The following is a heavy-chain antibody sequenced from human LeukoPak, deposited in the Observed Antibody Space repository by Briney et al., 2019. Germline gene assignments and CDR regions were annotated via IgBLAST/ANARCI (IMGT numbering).Heavy chain of an antibody. CDR2: ISYDGSNK. CDR1: GFTFSNYA. Sequence: GGPLRLSCAASGFTFSNYAMHWVRQAPGKGLEWVAVISYDGSNKYYADSVKGRFTISRDYSKNTLYLQVNSLRAEDTAVYYCARGRVDILTGYYTPPFDYWGQGTLVTVSS. D-gene: IGHD3-9*01. V-gene: IGHV3-30*04. CDR3: ARGRVDILTGYYTPPFDY. J-gene: IGHJ4*02.